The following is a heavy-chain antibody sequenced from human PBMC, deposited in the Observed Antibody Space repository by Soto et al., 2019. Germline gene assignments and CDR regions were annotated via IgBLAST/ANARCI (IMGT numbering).Heavy chain of an antibody. D-gene: IGHD3-3*01. Sequence: QITLNESGPTVVRPTETLTLTCRFSGFSLTTSGVGVGWIRQSPGKAPEWLALIYWDDDKRYIASLKSRFTITKDTSKTQVVLTVADLDPTSTATYYCAHRLLRTVFGWVTTNAIYVDLWGQGTPVAVSS. CDR1: GFSLTTSGVG. J-gene: IGHJ4*02. CDR3: AHRLLRTVFGWVTTNAIYVDL. CDR2: IYWDDDK. V-gene: IGHV2-5*02.